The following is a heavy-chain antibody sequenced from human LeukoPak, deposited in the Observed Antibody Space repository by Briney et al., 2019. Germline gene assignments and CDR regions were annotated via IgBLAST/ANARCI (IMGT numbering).Heavy chain of an antibody. J-gene: IGHJ6*02. CDR2: IYYSGST. D-gene: IGHD3-10*01. Sequence: PSETLSLTCTVSGGSISRYYWSWIRQPPGKGLEWIGYIYYSGSTNYNPSLKSRVTISVDTSKNQFSLKLSSVTAADTAVYYGARLRNYYYYGMDVWGQGTTVTVSS. CDR3: ARLRNYYYYGMDV. CDR1: GGSISRYY. V-gene: IGHV4-59*08.